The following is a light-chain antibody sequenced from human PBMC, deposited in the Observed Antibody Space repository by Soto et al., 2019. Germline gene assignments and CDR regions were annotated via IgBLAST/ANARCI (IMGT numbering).Light chain of an antibody. CDR3: QQYNNWART. V-gene: IGKV3-15*01. Sequence: EVEITQSQPTLFFSPVERATLSCRASQSVSSNLAWYQQKPGQAPRLLIYGGSTRATGIPARFSGSGSGTEFTLTISSLQSEDFAVYYCQQYNNWARTFGQGTKVDTK. CDR1: QSVSSN. CDR2: GGS. J-gene: IGKJ1*01.